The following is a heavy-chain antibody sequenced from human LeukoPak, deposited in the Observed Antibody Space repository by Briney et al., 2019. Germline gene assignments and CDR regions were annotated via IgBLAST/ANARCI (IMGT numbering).Heavy chain of an antibody. CDR3: ASKIGATGAFDI. V-gene: IGHV4-4*07. CDR1: GGSISSYY. CDR2: IYTSGST. Sequence: SETLSLTCTVSGGSISSYYWSWLRQPAGKGLEWIGRIYTSGSTNYNPSLKSRVTMSVDTSKNQFSLKLSSVTAADTAVYYCASKIGATGAFDIWGQGTMVTVSS. D-gene: IGHD4/OR15-4a*01. J-gene: IGHJ3*02.